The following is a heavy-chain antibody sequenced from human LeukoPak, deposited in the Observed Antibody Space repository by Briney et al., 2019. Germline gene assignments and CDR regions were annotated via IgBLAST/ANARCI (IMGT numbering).Heavy chain of an antibody. CDR3: AKDRTYYYGSGSYYPDAFDI. CDR1: GFTFSSYA. D-gene: IGHD3-10*01. J-gene: IGHJ3*02. CDR2: ISGSGGST. V-gene: IGHV3-23*01. Sequence: GGSLRLSCAASGFTFSSYAMSWVRQAPGKGPEWVSAISGSGGSTYYADSVKGRFTISRDNSKNTLYLQMNSLRAEDTAVYYCAKDRTYYYGSGSYYPDAFDIWGQGTMVTVSS.